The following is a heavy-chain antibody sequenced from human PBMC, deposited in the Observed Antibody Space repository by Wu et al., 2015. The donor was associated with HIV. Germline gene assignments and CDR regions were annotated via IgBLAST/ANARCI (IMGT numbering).Heavy chain of an antibody. CDR2: INPNSGGT. CDR1: GYTFTGYY. V-gene: IGHV1-2*02. CDR3: ARDPFRRYDILTGYKPAGYFDL. J-gene: IGHJ2*01. D-gene: IGHD3-9*01. Sequence: QVQLVQSGAEVKKPGASVKVSCKASGYTFTGYYMHWVRQAPGQGLEWMGWINPNSGGTNYAQKFQGRVTMTRDTSISTAYMELSRLRSDDTAVYYCARDPFRRYDILTGYKPAGYFDLWGRGTLVTVSS.